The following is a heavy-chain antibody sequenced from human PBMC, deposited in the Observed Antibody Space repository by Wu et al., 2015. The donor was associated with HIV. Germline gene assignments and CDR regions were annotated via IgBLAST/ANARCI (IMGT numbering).Heavy chain of an antibody. V-gene: IGHV1-8*03. J-gene: IGHJ6*03. Sequence: QVQLVQSGAEVKKPGASVKVSCKASGYTFTSYDINWVRQATGQGLEWMGWMNPNSGNTGYAQKFQGRVTITRNTSISTAYMELSSLRSEDTAVYYCARGSTVTRSYYYYMDVWGKGTTVTVSS. CDR1: GYTFTSYD. D-gene: IGHD4-11*01. CDR2: MNPNSGNT. CDR3: ARGSTVTRSYYYYMDV.